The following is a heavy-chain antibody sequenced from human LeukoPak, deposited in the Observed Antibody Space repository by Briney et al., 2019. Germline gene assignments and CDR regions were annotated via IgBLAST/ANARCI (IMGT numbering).Heavy chain of an antibody. CDR3: ANHLDYYRSRSRFDP. J-gene: IGHJ5*02. CDR1: GFPFSDYA. Sequence: GGSLRLSCAASGFPFSDYAMSWVRQAPGKGLEWVSSISGSGGTTYYAGSVKGRFTISRDNSKNTLYLQMSSLRAEDTAVYYCANHLDYYRSRSRFDPWGQGTLVTVSS. CDR2: ISGSGGTT. D-gene: IGHD3-10*01. V-gene: IGHV3-23*01.